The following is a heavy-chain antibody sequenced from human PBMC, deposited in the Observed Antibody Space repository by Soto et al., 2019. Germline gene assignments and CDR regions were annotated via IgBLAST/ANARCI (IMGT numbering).Heavy chain of an antibody. V-gene: IGHV3-7*04. CDR3: ARVIGGDGWSNHPLDL. Sequence: GGSLRLSCAASGFTFRTYWMSWVRQSPGMGLEWVAIIKQDGSEKYYVDPVKGRFTVSRDNAKNSLFLQMNSLSLEDTAVYFCARVIGGDGWSNHPLDLWGRGTMVTVSS. J-gene: IGHJ3*01. D-gene: IGHD6-19*01. CDR2: IKQDGSEK. CDR1: GFTFRTYW.